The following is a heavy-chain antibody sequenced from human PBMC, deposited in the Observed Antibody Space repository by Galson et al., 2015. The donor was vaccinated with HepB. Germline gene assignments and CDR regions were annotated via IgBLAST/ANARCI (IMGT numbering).Heavy chain of an antibody. CDR1: GFTFSSYA. D-gene: IGHD6-19*01. V-gene: IGHV3-23*01. J-gene: IGHJ4*02. Sequence: SLRLSCAASGFTFSSYAMSWVRKAPGKGLEWISTISGRGGNTYYADSVKGRFTISRDNSKNTRYLQMNSLRAEDTAIYYCAKARSQWLRPYYFDYWGQGTLVTVSS. CDR2: ISGRGGNT. CDR3: AKARSQWLRPYYFDY.